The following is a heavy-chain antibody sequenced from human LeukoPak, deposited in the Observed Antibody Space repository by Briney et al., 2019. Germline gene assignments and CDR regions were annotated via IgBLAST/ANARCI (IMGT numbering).Heavy chain of an antibody. J-gene: IGHJ5*01. CDR1: RGAITSGGYS. CDR3: ARSRQASGLLGS. V-gene: IGHV4-30-2*01. Sequence: SQTLSLTCTVSRGAITSGGYSWNWIRQPPGKGLEWIGYISDRGPAYYNPSLKSRFTISVDRPKNQFFLTVTSVTAADTAVYFCARSRQASGLLGSWGQGILVAVSS. CDR2: ISDRGPA. D-gene: IGHD3-10*01.